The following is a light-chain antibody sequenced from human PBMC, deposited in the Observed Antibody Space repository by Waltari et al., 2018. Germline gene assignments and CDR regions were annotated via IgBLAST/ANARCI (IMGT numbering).Light chain of an antibody. V-gene: IGKV3-15*01. CDR1: QSGTTN. CDR2: GAS. J-gene: IGKJ2*01. CDR3: HQYNDGPPFN. Sequence: EIVMTQSPATLSVSPGERAILSCRASQSGTTNLAWYQQKPGQAPRLLIYGASTRATDIPARFSGSGSGTQFTLTISSLQSEDFAVYYCHQYNDGPPFNFGQGTKLEIK.